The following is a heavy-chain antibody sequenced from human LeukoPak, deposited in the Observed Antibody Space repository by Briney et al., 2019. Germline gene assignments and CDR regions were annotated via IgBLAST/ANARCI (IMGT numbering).Heavy chain of an antibody. CDR3: AQDPAGVVIN. V-gene: IGHV3-23*01. CDR2: ITATGGRT. CDR1: GFIFSNFA. J-gene: IGHJ4*02. D-gene: IGHD3-3*01. Sequence: PGGSRRLSCAASGFIFSNFAMSWVRQAPGKGLEWVSTITATGGRTDYADSVKGRFTIPRDNSKNTLSLQMNSLRAEDTAMYYCAQDPAGVVINWGQGSLVTVSS.